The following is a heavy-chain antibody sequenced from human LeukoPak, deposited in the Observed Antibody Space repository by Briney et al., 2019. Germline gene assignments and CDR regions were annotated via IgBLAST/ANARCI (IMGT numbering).Heavy chain of an antibody. CDR2: TYYSGST. D-gene: IGHD6-19*01. V-gene: IGHV4-59*01. Sequence: PSETLSLTCTVSGGSISSYYWSWIRQPPGKGLEWIGYTYYSGSTNYNPSLKSRVTISVDTSKNQFSLKLSSVTAADTAVYYCARVYSSGWYVGWFDPWGQGTLVTVSS. CDR1: GGSISSYY. J-gene: IGHJ5*02. CDR3: ARVYSSGWYVGWFDP.